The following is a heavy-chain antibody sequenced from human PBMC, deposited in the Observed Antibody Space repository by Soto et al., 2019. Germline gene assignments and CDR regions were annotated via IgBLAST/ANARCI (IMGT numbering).Heavy chain of an antibody. CDR3: ARDTGNFFDY. CDR2: IGPSSGNT. CDR1: GYTXTSYT. V-gene: IGHV1-18*01. J-gene: IGHJ4*02. Sequence: GXSXKVSSRAYGYTXTSYTVTWVRQAPGQGLEWVGWIGPSSGNTDSARNLQGRVTITTDTSTSTAYMELRSLRSDDTAVYYCARDTGNFFDYWGQGTLVTVSS.